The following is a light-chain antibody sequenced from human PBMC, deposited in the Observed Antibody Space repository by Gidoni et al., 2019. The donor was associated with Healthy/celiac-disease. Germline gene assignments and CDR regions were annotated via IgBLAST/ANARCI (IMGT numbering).Light chain of an antibody. Sequence: DIQMPQSPSTLSASVGDRVTITCRASQSISSWLAWYQQKPGEAPKLLIYKASSLESGFPSRFSGSGSGTEFTLTISSLQPDDFATYYCQQYNSYSWTFGQGTKVEIK. V-gene: IGKV1-5*03. CDR2: KAS. CDR3: QQYNSYSWT. J-gene: IGKJ1*01. CDR1: QSISSW.